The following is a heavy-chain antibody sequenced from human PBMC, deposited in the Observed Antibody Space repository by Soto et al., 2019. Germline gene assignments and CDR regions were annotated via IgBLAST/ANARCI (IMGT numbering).Heavy chain of an antibody. Sequence: LRLSCAASGFIFSSYAMTWVRQAPGKGLEWVSGISGSGGTTYYADSVKGRFTISRDNSKNTLYLQMNSLRAEDSAIYYCAKRFAYSSGLDGFDIWGQGTMVTVSS. CDR1: GFIFSSYA. V-gene: IGHV3-23*01. CDR3: AKRFAYSSGLDGFDI. D-gene: IGHD6-19*01. J-gene: IGHJ3*02. CDR2: ISGSGGTT.